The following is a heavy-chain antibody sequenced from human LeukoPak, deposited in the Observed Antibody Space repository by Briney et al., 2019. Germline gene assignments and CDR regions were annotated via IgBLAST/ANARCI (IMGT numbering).Heavy chain of an antibody. CDR3: ASDPPYCSSTSCYWLDYYGMDV. CDR2: IIPIFGTA. CDR1: GYTFTSYA. V-gene: IGHV1-69*13. Sequence: GASVKVSCKASGYTFTSYAISWVRQAPGQGLEWMGGIIPIFGTANYAQKFQGRVTITADESTSTAYMELSSLRSEDTAVYYCASDPPYCSSTSCYWLDYYGMDVWGQGTTVTVSS. J-gene: IGHJ6*02. D-gene: IGHD2-2*01.